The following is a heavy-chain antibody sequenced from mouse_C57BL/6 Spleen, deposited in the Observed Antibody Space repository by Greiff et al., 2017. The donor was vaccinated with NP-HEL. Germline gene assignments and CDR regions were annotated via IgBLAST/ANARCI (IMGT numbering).Heavy chain of an antibody. CDR1: GYSITSGYY. V-gene: IGHV3-6*01. Sequence: DVKLQESGPGLVKPSQSLSLTCSVTGYSITSGYYWNWIRQFPGNKLEWMGYISYDGSNNYNPSLKNRISITRDTSKNQFFLKLNSVTTEDTATYYCARGKIYYGNYWYFDVWGTGTTVTVSS. CDR2: ISYDGSN. CDR3: ARGKIYYGNYWYFDV. J-gene: IGHJ1*03. D-gene: IGHD2-1*01.